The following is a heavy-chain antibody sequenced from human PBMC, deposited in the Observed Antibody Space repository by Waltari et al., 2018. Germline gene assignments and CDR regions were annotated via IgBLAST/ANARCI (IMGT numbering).Heavy chain of an antibody. J-gene: IGHJ1*01. V-gene: IGHV3-7*03. D-gene: IGHD1-26*01. CDR2: IKEDRTRT. CDR3: VRAGWELDH. CDR1: GFTFKYFW. Sequence: EVQLVASGGGLVQPGGSLRLSCAASGFTFKYFWMAWVRQAPGKGLEWVASIKEDRTRTYYVDSVKGRFTISKDDSQNSLSLQMSSLRVDDTAVYYCVRAGWELDHWGQGTLVTVSP.